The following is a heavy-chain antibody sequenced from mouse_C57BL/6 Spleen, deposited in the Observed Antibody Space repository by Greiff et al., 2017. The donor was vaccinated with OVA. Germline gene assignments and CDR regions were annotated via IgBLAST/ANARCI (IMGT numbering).Heavy chain of an antibody. CDR1: GFSFNTYA. Sequence: EVQLVESGGGLVQPKGSLKLSCAASGFSFNTYAMNWVRQAPGKGLEWVARIRSKSNNYATYYADSVKDRFTISRDDSESMLYLQMNNLKTEDTAMYYCVRGDYGSSSWFAYWGQGTLVTVSA. V-gene: IGHV10-1*01. J-gene: IGHJ3*01. D-gene: IGHD1-1*01. CDR2: IRSKSNNYAT. CDR3: VRGDYGSSSWFAY.